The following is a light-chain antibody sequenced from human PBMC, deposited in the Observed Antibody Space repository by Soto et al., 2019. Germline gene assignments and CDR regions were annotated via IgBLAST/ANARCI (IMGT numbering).Light chain of an antibody. CDR3: QQYGTSPRT. V-gene: IGKV3-11*01. CDR2: DAS. CDR1: QSVSIY. J-gene: IGKJ3*01. Sequence: DILLTLSAASVSFLQQERATLSCRDSQSVSIYLDWYQKKPGQAPRLLIYDASNRATGIQARLSGSGSGADFTLTICSLAHEDFGVYYCQQYGTSPRTLGPGTKVDI.